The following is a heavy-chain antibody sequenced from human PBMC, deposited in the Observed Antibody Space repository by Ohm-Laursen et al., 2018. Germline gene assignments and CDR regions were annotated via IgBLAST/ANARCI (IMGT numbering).Heavy chain of an antibody. CDR3: ARDSAGYDSSGPLYYYGMDV. CDR1: GGSVSSETSY. J-gene: IGHJ6*02. CDR2: MSDSGTH. Sequence: SDTLSLTCIVSGGSVSSETSYWSWIRQPPGKGLEWIGYMSDSGTHEYNPSLKSRVTLVVDASKNHFSLKLSSVTTADTAVYYCARDSAGYDSSGPLYYYGMDVWGQGTTVTVSS. D-gene: IGHD3-22*01. V-gene: IGHV4-61*03.